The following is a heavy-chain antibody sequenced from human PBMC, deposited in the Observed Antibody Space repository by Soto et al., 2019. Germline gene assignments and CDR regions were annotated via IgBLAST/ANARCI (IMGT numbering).Heavy chain of an antibody. Sequence: GGSLRLSCAASGFTFSSYGMYWVRHAPGKGLEWVAIISYDEDTKYYADSVKGRFTISRDNSKNTLYLQMNSLRAEDSAGYYCAKERVAAAYVETSPFDFWGQGTQVTVSS. D-gene: IGHD2-15*01. V-gene: IGHV3-30*18. CDR1: GFTFSSYG. CDR3: AKERVAAAYVETSPFDF. J-gene: IGHJ4*02. CDR2: ISYDEDTK.